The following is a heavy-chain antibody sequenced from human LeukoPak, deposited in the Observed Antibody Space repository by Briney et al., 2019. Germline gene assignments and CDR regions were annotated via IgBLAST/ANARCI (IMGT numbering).Heavy chain of an antibody. Sequence: GGSLRLSCAASGFTFSSYAMHWVRQAPGKGLEWVAVISYDGSNKYYADSVKGRFTISRDNSKNTLYLQMNSLRAEDTAVYYCARDALRYFAIDYWGQGTLVTVSS. V-gene: IGHV3-30-3*01. J-gene: IGHJ4*02. CDR3: ARDALRYFAIDY. CDR1: GFTFSSYA. D-gene: IGHD3-9*01. CDR2: ISYDGSNK.